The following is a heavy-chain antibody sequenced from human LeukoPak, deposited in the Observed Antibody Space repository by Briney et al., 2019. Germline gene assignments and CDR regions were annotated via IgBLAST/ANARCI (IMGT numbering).Heavy chain of an antibody. V-gene: IGHV3-30*04. D-gene: IGHD3-9*01. CDR3: ARGQYYDILTGYYREHYYYYMDV. CDR1: GFTFSSYA. Sequence: PGRSLRLSCAASGFTFSSYAMHWVRQAPGKGLEWVAVISYDGSNKHYADSVKGRFTISRDNSKNTLYLQMNSLRAEDTAVYYCARGQYYDILTGYYREHYYYYMDVWGKGTTVTVSS. J-gene: IGHJ6*03. CDR2: ISYDGSNK.